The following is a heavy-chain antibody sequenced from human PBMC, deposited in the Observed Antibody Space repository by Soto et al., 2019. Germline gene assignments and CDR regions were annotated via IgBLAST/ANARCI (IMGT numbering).Heavy chain of an antibody. CDR3: ARGAWGSIHDH. J-gene: IGHJ4*02. Sequence: EVQLLESGGGLVQPGGSLRLSCGASGFTFSRYGMSWVRQGPGKGLEWVADISGSGDATHYADSVKGHFTISRDNSKNTLFLQMNSLRAEDTAIYYCARGAWGSIHDHWGQGTLVIVSS. V-gene: IGHV3-23*01. CDR2: ISGSGDAT. D-gene: IGHD3-16*01. CDR1: GFTFSRYG.